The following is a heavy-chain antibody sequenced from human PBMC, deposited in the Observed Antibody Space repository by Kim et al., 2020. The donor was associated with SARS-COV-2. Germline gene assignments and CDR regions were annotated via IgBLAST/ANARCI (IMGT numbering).Heavy chain of an antibody. D-gene: IGHD3-10*01. CDR2: INPNSGGT. J-gene: IGHJ6*02. V-gene: IGHV1-2*06. CDR1: GYTFTGYY. CDR3: ARPTYYYGSGSYYGYYYGMDV. Sequence: ASVKVSCKASGYTFTGYYMHWVRQAPGQGLEWMGRINPNSGGTNYAQKFQGRVTMTRDTSISTAYMELSRLRSDDTAVYYCARPTYYYGSGSYYGYYYGMDVWGQGTTVTVSS.